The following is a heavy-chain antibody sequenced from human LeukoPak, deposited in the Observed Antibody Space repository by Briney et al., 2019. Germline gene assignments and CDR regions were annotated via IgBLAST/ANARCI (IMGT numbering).Heavy chain of an antibody. CDR1: GFTFSSYW. CDR2: INSDGSST. J-gene: IGHJ6*03. Sequence: GGSLRLSCAASGFTFSSYWMHWVRQAPGKGLVWVSRINSDGSSTSYADSVRGRFSISRDNAKNTLYLQMNSLRAEDTAVYYCARGRRYDFWSGYDRYDYYYYYMDVWGKGTTVTVSS. CDR3: ARGRRYDFWSGYDRYDYYYYYMDV. D-gene: IGHD3-3*01. V-gene: IGHV3-74*01.